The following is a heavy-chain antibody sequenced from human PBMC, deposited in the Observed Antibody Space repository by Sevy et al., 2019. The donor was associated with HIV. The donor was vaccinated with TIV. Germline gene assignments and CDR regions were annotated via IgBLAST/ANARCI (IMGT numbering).Heavy chain of an antibody. CDR3: AREGCSKPHDY. D-gene: IGHD3-10*02. CDR1: GFTFSSYA. Sequence: GGSLRLSCAASGFTFSSYAMSWVRQAPGKGLEWVSTFSFGCGKINYADSVKGRFTISRDNSKNTLYLQMHGLRAVDTAVYYCAREGCSKPHDYWGQGTLVTVSS. CDR2: FSFGCGKI. J-gene: IGHJ4*02. V-gene: IGHV3-23*01.